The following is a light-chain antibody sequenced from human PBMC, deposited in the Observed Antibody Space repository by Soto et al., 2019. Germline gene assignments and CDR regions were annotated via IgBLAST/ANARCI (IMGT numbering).Light chain of an antibody. CDR2: ATS. V-gene: IGKV1-39*01. CDR1: QSVSTY. J-gene: IGKJ5*01. CDR3: QQSITPPS. Sequence: DIQMTQSPSSLSASVGDRVTITCRASQSVSTYLNCSQPKPGTVPKILIYATSNLQSGVPSLIGGRGVGKDFTLTISSLPHEDSATYYYQQSITPPSFGRGTRLEIK.